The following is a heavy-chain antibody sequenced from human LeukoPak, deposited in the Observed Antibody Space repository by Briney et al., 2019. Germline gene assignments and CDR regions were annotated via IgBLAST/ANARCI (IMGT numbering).Heavy chain of an antibody. V-gene: IGHV4-61*02. CDR1: GGSISSGSYY. D-gene: IGHD4-23*01. CDR3: AGGVVTHYYYYGMDV. J-gene: IGHJ6*02. Sequence: SQTLSLTCPVSGGSISSGSYYWSWIQQPAGKGLEWIGRIYASGSTTYNPSLKSRVTISIDTSKNQFSLSLTSVTAADTAVYYCAGGVVTHYYYYGMDVWGQGTRVTVSS. CDR2: IYASGST.